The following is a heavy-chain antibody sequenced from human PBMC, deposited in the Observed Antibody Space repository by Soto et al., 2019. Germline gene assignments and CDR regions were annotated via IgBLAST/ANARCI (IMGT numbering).Heavy chain of an antibody. D-gene: IGHD5-12*01. CDR2: INIDWSTT. CDR3: VRIRRGDGYTFGY. V-gene: IGHV3-74*01. J-gene: IGHJ4*02. CDR1: EFTFSSYW. Sequence: PGGSLRLSCAASEFTFSSYWMHWVRQAPGKGLVWVSRINIDWSTTSYADSVKGRFTISRDNAKNTLYLQMNSLRDEDTAVYYCVRIRRGDGYTFGYWGQGTLVTVSS.